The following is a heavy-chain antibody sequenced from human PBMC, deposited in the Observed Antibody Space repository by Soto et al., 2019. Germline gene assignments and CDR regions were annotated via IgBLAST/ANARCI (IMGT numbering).Heavy chain of an antibody. D-gene: IGHD3-10*01. Sequence: QVPLVQSGAEVKKPGASVKVSCKASGYTFTSYAMHWVRQAPGQRLEWMGWINAGNGNTKYSQKFQGRVTITRDTSASTAYMELSSLRSEDTAVYYCARDTFPRYGSGSFDYWGQGTLVTVSS. CDR3: ARDTFPRYGSGSFDY. CDR2: INAGNGNT. J-gene: IGHJ4*02. CDR1: GYTFTSYA. V-gene: IGHV1-3*01.